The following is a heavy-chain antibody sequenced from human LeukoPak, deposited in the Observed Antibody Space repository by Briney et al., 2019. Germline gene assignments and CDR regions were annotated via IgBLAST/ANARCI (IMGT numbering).Heavy chain of an antibody. CDR3: ATLGYSYGTDY. Sequence: SETLSLTCTVSGYSISSGYYWGWIRQPPGKGLEWIGSIYHTGSTYYNPSLKSRVTISVDTSKNQFSLKLSSVTAADTAVYYCATLGYSYGTDYWGQGTLVTVSS. D-gene: IGHD5-18*01. CDR2: IYHTGST. V-gene: IGHV4-38-2*02. CDR1: GYSISSGYY. J-gene: IGHJ4*02.